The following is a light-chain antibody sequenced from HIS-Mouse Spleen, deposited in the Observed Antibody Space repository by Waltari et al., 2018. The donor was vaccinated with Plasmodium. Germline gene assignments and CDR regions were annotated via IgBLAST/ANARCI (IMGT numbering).Light chain of an antibody. V-gene: IGLV3-9*01. Sequence: SYELTQPPSVSVALGQTARITCGGNNIGSTNVHWYQQKPGQAPVLVIYRDSNRPSGIPERCSGSNSVTPATLTISGAQAVDEADYYCQVWDSSTVFGGGTKLTVL. CDR1: NIGSTN. CDR3: QVWDSSTV. J-gene: IGLJ3*02. CDR2: RDS.